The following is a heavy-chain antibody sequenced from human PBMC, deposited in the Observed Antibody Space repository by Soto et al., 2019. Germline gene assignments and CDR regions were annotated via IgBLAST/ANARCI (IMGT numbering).Heavy chain of an antibody. V-gene: IGHV4-31*03. Sequence: TLSLTCTVSGGSISRGGYYWSWIRQHPGKGLEWIGYIYYSGSTYYNPSLKSRVTISVDTSKNQFSLRLSSVTAADTAVCYCARDFTDSSGPTLGMGVWGQGTTVTVSS. CDR1: GGSISRGGYY. D-gene: IGHD6-19*01. J-gene: IGHJ6*02. CDR3: ARDFTDSSGPTLGMGV. CDR2: IYYSGST.